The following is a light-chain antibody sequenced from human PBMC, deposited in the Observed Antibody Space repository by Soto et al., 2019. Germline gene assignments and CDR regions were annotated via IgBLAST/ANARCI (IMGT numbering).Light chain of an antibody. V-gene: IGKV1D-12*01. CDR1: QDISTL. J-gene: IGKJ4*01. Sequence: DLQMTQSPSSVSASIGDTVTITCRASQDISTLLAWYQQKPGKAPKLLIYGASTLESGVPSRFSGRGSGTDFTLTISSLQPEDFATYFWQQADSFPLTFGGGTKVEMK. CDR3: QQADSFPLT. CDR2: GAS.